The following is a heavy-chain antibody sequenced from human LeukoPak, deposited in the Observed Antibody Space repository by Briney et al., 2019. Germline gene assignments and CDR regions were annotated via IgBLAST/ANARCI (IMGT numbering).Heavy chain of an antibody. D-gene: IGHD6-19*01. Sequence: GASVKVSCKASGYTFTGYYMHWVRQAPGQGLEWMGIVNPSGGSRNYAQKFQGRVTLTSDMSTNIFHMELSSLRSEDTAVYYCATSAVAGPFDYWGQGALVTVSS. J-gene: IGHJ4*02. CDR2: VNPSGGSR. CDR1: GYTFTGYY. V-gene: IGHV1-46*01. CDR3: ATSAVAGPFDY.